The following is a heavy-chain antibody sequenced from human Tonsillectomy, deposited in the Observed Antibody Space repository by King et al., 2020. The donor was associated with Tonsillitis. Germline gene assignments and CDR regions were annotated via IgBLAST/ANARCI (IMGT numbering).Heavy chain of an antibody. CDR1: GDSIRGYH. J-gene: IGHJ5*02. D-gene: IGHD4/OR15-4a*01. CDR2: IFSSGST. Sequence: QVQLQESGPGLVKPSETLSLTCTVPGDSIRGYHWSWIRQPAGKGLEWIGRIFSSGSTNYNPSLKSRVTMSVDTSKNQFSLGLSSVTAAETAVYYCAREWYGELDPWGQGTLVTVSS. V-gene: IGHV4-4*07. CDR3: AREWYGELDP.